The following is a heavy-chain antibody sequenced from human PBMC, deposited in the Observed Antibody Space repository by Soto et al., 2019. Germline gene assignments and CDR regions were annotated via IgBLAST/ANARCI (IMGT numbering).Heavy chain of an antibody. CDR2: IWYDGSNK. V-gene: IGHV3-33*01. J-gene: IGHJ6*02. CDR3: ARDLWDRIAARPPHHYYCGMDV. D-gene: IGHD6-6*01. CDR1: GFTFSSYG. Sequence: PGGSLRLSCAASGFTFSSYGMHWVRQAPGKGLEWVAVIWYDGSNKYYADSVKGRFTISRDNSKNTLYLQMNSLRAEDTAVYYYARDLWDRIAARPPHHYYCGMDVWGQGTTVTVSS.